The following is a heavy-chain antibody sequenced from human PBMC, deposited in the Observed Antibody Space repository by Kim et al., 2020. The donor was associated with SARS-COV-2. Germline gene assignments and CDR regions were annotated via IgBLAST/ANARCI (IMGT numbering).Heavy chain of an antibody. D-gene: IGHD6-13*01. CDR1: GFTFGDYY. CDR3: ARLGAAGRDYYYYGMDV. CDR2: ISSSSSYT. V-gene: IGHV3-11*03. Sequence: PGGPLRLSCAASGFTFGDYYMSWIRQAPGKGLEWVSYISSSSSYTNYADSVKGRFTISRDNAKNSLYLQMNSLRAEDTAVYYCARLGAAGRDYYYYGMDVWGQGTTVTVSS. J-gene: IGHJ6*02.